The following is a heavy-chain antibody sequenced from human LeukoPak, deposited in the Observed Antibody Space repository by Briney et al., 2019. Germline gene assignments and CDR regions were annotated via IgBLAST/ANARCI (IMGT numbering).Heavy chain of an antibody. CDR1: GFAFSGHW. D-gene: IGHD3/OR15-3a*01. Sequence: GGSLRLSCAASGFAFSGHWMHWVRQAPGKGLVWVSRVNNDGSDTIYADSVKGRFSISRDNAKNTLYLQMNSLRDEDTAVYYCVRGSFGPDIWGQGTMVTVSS. J-gene: IGHJ3*02. CDR3: VRGSFGPDI. CDR2: VNNDGSDT. V-gene: IGHV3-74*01.